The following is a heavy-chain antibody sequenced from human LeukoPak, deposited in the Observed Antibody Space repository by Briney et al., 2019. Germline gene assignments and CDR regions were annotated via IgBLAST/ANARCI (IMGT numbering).Heavy chain of an antibody. J-gene: IGHJ4*02. CDR3: ASPWGYGSGI. CDR2: INHSGST. V-gene: IGHV4-34*01. Sequence: SETLSLTCAVYGGSFSGYYWSWIRQPPGKGLEWIGEINHSGSTNYNPSLKSRVTISVDTSKKQFSLKLSSVTAADTAMYYCASPWGYGSGIWGQGTLVTVFS. CDR1: GGSFSGYY. D-gene: IGHD3-10*01.